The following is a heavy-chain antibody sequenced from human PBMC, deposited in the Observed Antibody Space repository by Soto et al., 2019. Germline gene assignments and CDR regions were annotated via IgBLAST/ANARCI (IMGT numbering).Heavy chain of an antibody. Sequence: WGSLRLSCAASGFTFSSYGMHWVRQAPGKGLEWVAVIWYDGSNKYYADSVKGRFTISRDNSKNTLYLQMNSLRAEDTAVYYCARQVGATYFDYWGQGTLVTVSS. CDR3: ARQVGATYFDY. CDR2: IWYDGSNK. J-gene: IGHJ4*02. D-gene: IGHD1-26*01. CDR1: GFTFSSYG. V-gene: IGHV3-33*01.